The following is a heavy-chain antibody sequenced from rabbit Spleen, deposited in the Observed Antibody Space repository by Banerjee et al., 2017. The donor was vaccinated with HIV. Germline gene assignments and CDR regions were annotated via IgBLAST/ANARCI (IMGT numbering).Heavy chain of an antibody. CDR2: IDGGSSGSS. CDR3: ARYPGSSVDL. V-gene: IGHV1S45*01. J-gene: IGHJ4*01. Sequence: QEQLEESGGGLVKPEGSLTLTCTASGFPFSSSSWMSWVRQAPGKGLEWIETIDGGSSGSSYYATWAKGRFTISKTSSTTVPLQLTSLTAADTASYFCARYPGSSVDLWGPGTLVTVS. CDR1: GFPFSSSSW. D-gene: IGHD8-1*01.